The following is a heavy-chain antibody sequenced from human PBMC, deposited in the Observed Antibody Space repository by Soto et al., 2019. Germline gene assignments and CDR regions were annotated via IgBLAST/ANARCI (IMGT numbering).Heavy chain of an antibody. Sequence: QVQLVQSGAEVKRPGSSVKVSCESSGDTFNSYVISWVRQAPGQGLEWMGGIIPIIGVTHYAQKFQGRVTISALSSTGTAYMELPNLGFEDTALYYCARESLGAKGADHWGQGNLVTVSS. D-gene: IGHD3-16*01. CDR2: IIPIIGVT. J-gene: IGHJ4*02. CDR1: GDTFNSYV. V-gene: IGHV1-69*17. CDR3: ARESLGAKGADH.